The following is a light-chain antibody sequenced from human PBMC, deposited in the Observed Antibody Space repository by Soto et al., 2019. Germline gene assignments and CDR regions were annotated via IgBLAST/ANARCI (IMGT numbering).Light chain of an antibody. CDR1: QSVGSN. CDR3: QHYNNWPPYA. V-gene: IGKV3D-15*01. CDR2: GAS. J-gene: IGKJ2*01. Sequence: EIVMTQSPATLSVSPGERATLSCRASQSVGSNLAWYQQKPGQAPRLLIYGASTRTTATPARFSGSGSGTEFTLTICSLQSEDFAVYYCQHYNNWPPYAFGQGTKLESK.